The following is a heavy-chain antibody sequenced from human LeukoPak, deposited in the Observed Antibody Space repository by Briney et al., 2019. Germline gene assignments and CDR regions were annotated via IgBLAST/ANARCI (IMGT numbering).Heavy chain of an antibody. V-gene: IGHV3-30*18. CDR1: GFTFSSYG. Sequence: PGGSLRLSCAASGFTFSSYGMHWVRQAPGKGLEWVSVISYDGSNKWYADSVKGRFTISRDNSKNTLYLRMNSLRAEDTAVYYCAKGKGGSWYGPYFDYWGQGTLVTVSS. D-gene: IGHD6-13*01. J-gene: IGHJ4*02. CDR2: ISYDGSNK. CDR3: AKGKGGSWYGPYFDY.